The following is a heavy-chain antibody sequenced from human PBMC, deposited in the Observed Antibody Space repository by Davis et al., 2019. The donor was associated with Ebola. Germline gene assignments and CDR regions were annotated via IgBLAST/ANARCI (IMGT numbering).Heavy chain of an antibody. D-gene: IGHD6-6*01. Sequence: SLKISCAASGFTFDYYAMHWVRQAPGKGLEWVSGISWNSGSIGYADSVKGRFTISRDNSKNTLYLQMNSLRAEDTAVYYCARVQGYSSSYSDYWGQGTLVTVSS. J-gene: IGHJ4*02. CDR1: GFTFDYYA. CDR3: ARVQGYSSSYSDY. CDR2: ISWNSGSI. V-gene: IGHV3-9*01.